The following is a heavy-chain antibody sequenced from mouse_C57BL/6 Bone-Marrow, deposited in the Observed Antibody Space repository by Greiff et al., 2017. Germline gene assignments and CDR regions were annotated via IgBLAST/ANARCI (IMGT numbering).Heavy chain of an antibody. D-gene: IGHD1-1*01. CDR2: IDPSDSET. CDR1: GYTFTSYW. J-gene: IGHJ1*03. CDR3: ARHYYGSSYGDWYFDV. V-gene: IGHV1-52*01. Sequence: QVQLQQPGAELVRPGSSVKLSCKASGYTFTSYWMHWVKQRPIQGLEWIGNIDPSDSETHYNQKFKDKATLTVDKSSSTAYMQLSSLTSEDSAVYYCARHYYGSSYGDWYFDVWGTGTTVTVSS.